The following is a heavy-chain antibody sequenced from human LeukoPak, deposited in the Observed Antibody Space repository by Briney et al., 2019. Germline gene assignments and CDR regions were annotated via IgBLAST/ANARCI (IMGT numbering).Heavy chain of an antibody. V-gene: IGHV3-53*01. CDR3: ARVSPNTVTTLQYFDY. CDR1: GFTVSSNS. Sequence: GGSLRPSCTVSGFTVSSNSMSWVRQAPGKGLEWVSFIYSDNTHYSDSVKGRFTISRDNAKNSLYLQMNSLRAEDTAVYYCARVSPNTVTTLQYFDYWGQGTLVTVSS. J-gene: IGHJ4*02. D-gene: IGHD4-17*01. CDR2: IYSDNT.